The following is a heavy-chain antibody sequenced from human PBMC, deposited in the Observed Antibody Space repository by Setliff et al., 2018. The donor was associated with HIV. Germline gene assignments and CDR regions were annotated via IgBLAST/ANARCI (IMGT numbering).Heavy chain of an antibody. Sequence: KLPEPLSLTCNVSDGSISSSSYYWAWIRQPPGKGLEWIGTIYYSGNTYYRPSLKSRVTVSIDTSKNQFSLRLNSVTAADTAVYYCARQSGYTRGWDIFGLVAGSFDIWGQGTMVTVSS. CDR3: ARQSGYTRGWDIFGLVAGSFDI. CDR1: DGSISSSSYY. V-gene: IGHV4-39*01. J-gene: IGHJ3*02. D-gene: IGHD3-3*01. CDR2: IYYSGNT.